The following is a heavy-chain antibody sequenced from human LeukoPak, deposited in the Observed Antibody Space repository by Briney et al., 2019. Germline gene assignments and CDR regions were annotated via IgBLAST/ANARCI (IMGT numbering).Heavy chain of an antibody. V-gene: IGHV4-4*07. CDR3: ARGHTYYYDSSGSWDAFDI. J-gene: IGHJ3*02. CDR2: IYTSGST. CDR1: GGSISSYY. D-gene: IGHD3-22*01. Sequence: ASETLSLTCTVSGGSISSYYWSWIRQPAGKGLEWIGRIYTSGSTNYNPSLKSRVTISLDTSKNQFSLKLSSVTAADTAVYYCARGHTYYYDSSGSWDAFDIWGQGTMVTVSS.